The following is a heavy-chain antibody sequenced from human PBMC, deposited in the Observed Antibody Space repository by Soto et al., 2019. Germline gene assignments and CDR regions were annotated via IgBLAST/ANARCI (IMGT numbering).Heavy chain of an antibody. D-gene: IGHD6-13*01. CDR3: AGDPAIGAGTSVSDY. V-gene: IGHV1-8*01. J-gene: IGHJ4*02. Sequence: QVQLVQSGAEVKKPGASVKVSCKASGYTFTSYDINWVRQATGQGLEWMGWMNPNSGNTGYAQKFQGRVTMTRNTSIRTAYMEPRRLGSEDTAVYYCAGDPAIGAGTSVSDYWGQGTLVTVSS. CDR1: GYTFTSYD. CDR2: MNPNSGNT.